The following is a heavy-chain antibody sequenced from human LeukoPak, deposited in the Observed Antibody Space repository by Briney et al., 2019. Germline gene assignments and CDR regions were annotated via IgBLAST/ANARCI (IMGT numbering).Heavy chain of an antibody. D-gene: IGHD3-10*01. Sequence: GGSLRLSCAASGFTFSSYDMHWVRQATGKGLEWVSAIGTAGDTYYPGSVKGRFTISRENAKNSLYLQMNSLRAEDTAVYYCARVSMVRTFYYIDVWGKGTSVTISS. CDR3: ARVSMVRTFYYIDV. V-gene: IGHV3-13*01. CDR2: IGTAGDT. CDR1: GFTFSSYD. J-gene: IGHJ6*03.